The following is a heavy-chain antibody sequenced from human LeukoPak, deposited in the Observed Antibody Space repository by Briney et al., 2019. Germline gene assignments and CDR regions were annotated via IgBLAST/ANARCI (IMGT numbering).Heavy chain of an antibody. CDR1: GGSISSSSYY. Sequence: ETLSLTCTVSGGSISSSSYYWGWIRQPPGKGLEWVSVIYSVVSTYYADSVKGRFTISRDNSKNTLYLQMNSLRAEDTAIYYCARGDWLNKLFDSWGQGTLVAVSS. V-gene: IGHV3-53*01. D-gene: IGHD1/OR15-1a*01. CDR3: ARGDWLNKLFDS. CDR2: IYSVVST. J-gene: IGHJ4*02.